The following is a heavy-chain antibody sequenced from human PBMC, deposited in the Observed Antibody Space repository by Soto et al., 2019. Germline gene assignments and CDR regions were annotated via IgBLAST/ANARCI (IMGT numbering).Heavy chain of an antibody. J-gene: IGHJ6*02. CDR1: GYPFTAYY. CDR2: INTKNGGT. D-gene: IGHD6-6*01. CDR3: ASSVTVRPGRGDYYALDV. V-gene: IGHV1-2*06. Sequence: ASLKVSCKASGYPFTAYYIHWVRQAPGQGLEWVGRINTKNGGTNYAQKFQGRVTMTRDPSINTAFMDLTSLGSDDTAVFYCASSVTVRPGRGDYYALDVWGQGTTVTVSS.